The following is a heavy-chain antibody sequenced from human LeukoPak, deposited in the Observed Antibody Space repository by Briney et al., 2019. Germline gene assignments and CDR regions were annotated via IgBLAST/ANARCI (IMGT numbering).Heavy chain of an antibody. J-gene: IGHJ4*02. V-gene: IGHV4-59*01. CDR3: ARSQNYYGSGDY. D-gene: IGHD3-10*01. CDR2: IYYTGKT. CDR1: GGSFSGYY. Sequence: SETLSLTCAVYGGSFSGYYWSWIRQPPGKALERIGYIYYTGKTYYNPSLEGRVTILVDTSRNHFSVKLSSVTAADTAVYYCARSQNYYGSGDYWSQGTLVTVSS.